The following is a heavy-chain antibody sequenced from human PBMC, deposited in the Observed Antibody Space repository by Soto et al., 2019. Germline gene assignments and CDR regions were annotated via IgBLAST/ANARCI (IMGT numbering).Heavy chain of an antibody. V-gene: IGHV4-39*01. Sequence: TLSLTCSVSGYSVSSSDYYWAWIRQPPGKGLEWIGSIFYSGLTYYNPSLKSRVTLSVDTSKNQFSVRLTSVTAADTAVYYCAPLTVSLSGPYGIHVWGQGTTVTVSS. CDR1: GYSVSSSDYY. CDR2: IFYSGLT. CDR3: APLTVSLSGPYGIHV. D-gene: IGHD2-15*01. J-gene: IGHJ6*02.